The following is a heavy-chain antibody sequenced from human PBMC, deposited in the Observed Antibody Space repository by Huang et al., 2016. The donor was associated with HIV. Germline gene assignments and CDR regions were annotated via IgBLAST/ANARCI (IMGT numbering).Heavy chain of an antibody. V-gene: IGHV1-18*01. J-gene: IGHJ6*03. CDR3: ARGGGIQLWLLGYYYMDV. CDR1: GYTFSSFG. Sequence: QVQLVQSGAEVKKPGASVKVSCKASGYTFSSFGISWVRQAPGQGLEGGGWISGYNGNTKFEQKFQVRLTMTTDTSTSTAYMELRSLRSDDTAVYYCARGGGIQLWLLGYYYMDVWGNGTTVTVSS. CDR2: ISGYNGNT. D-gene: IGHD5-18*01.